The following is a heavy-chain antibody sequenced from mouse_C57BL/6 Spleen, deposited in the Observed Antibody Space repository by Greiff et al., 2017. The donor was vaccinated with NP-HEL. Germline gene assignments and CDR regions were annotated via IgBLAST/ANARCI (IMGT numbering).Heavy chain of an antibody. CDR3: TREGYRGAMDY. J-gene: IGHJ4*01. Sequence: QVQLQQSGAELVRPGASVTLSCKASGYTFTDYEMHWVKQTPVHGLDWIGAIDPETGGTAYNQKFKGKAILTADKSSSTAYMELRSLTSEDSAVYYCTREGYRGAMDYWGQGTSVTVSS. CDR2: IDPETGGT. CDR1: GYTFTDYE. D-gene: IGHD2-14*01. V-gene: IGHV1-15*01.